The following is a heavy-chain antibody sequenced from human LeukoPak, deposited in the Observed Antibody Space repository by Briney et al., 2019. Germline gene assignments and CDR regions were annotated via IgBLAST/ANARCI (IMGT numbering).Heavy chain of an antibody. J-gene: IGHJ4*02. CDR3: ARVRRPTYYYGSGPPRKYYFDY. V-gene: IGHV4-30-2*01. CDR1: GGSISSGGYY. D-gene: IGHD3-10*01. CDR2: IYHSGST. Sequence: SETLSLTCTVSGGSISSGGYYWSWIRQPPGKGLEWIGYIYHSGSTYYNPSLKSRVTISVDRSKNQFSLKLSSVTAADTAVYYCARVRRPTYYYGSGPPRKYYFDYWGQGTLVTVSS.